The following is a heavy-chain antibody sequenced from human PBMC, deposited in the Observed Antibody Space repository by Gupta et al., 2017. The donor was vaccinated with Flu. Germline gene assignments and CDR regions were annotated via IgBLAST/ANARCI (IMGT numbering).Heavy chain of an antibody. J-gene: IGHJ4*02. D-gene: IGHD1-26*01. CDR3: ARQHRGSYYSAFDS. CDR2: IYWDDDK. Sequence: QITLKASGPTLVTPTQTLTLTCTFSGFSLSTRGVGVACIRQPPGKALEWLALIYWDDDKRYSPSLKSRLTITKDTSKNQVVLKMTNMDPLDTATDDGARQHRGSYYSAFDSWGQGNLGTVSS. CDR1: GFSLSTRGVG. V-gene: IGHV2-5*02.